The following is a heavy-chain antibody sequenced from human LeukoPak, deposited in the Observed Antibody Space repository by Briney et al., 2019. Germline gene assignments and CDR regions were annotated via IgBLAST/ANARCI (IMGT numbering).Heavy chain of an antibody. CDR3: ASSGIAAAGSFDY. V-gene: IGHV6-1*01. CDR2: TYYRSKWYN. D-gene: IGHD6-13*01. Sequence: SQTLSLTCAISGDSVSSNSAAWNWIRQSLSRGLEWLGRTYYRSKWYNDYAVSVKSRITINPDTSKNQFSLQLNSVTPEDTAVYYCASSGIAAAGSFDYWGQGTLVTVSS. J-gene: IGHJ4*02. CDR1: GDSVSSNSAA.